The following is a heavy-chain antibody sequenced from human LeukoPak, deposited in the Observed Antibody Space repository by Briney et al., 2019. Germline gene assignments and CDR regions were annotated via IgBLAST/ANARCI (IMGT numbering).Heavy chain of an antibody. V-gene: IGHV3-9*01. D-gene: IGHD3-9*01. CDR3: ARLTRPLDY. J-gene: IGHJ4*02. CDR1: GFTFDDYA. Sequence: GGSLRLSCAASGFTFDDYAMHWVRQAPGKGLEWVSGISWNSGSIGYADSVKGRFTISRDNAKNSLYLQMNSLRAEDTAVYYCARLTRPLDYWGQGTLVTVSS. CDR2: ISWNSGSI.